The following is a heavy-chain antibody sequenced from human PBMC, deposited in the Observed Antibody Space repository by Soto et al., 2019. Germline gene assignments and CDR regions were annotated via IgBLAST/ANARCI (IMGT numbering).Heavy chain of an antibody. CDR1: GVSLSSGDFY. J-gene: IGHJ4*02. V-gene: IGHV4-30-4*01. CDR3: ARQNGYDAGFGH. CDR2: IYSSGST. Sequence: QVQLQESGPGLVKPSQTLSLTCTVSGVSLSSGDFYWTWIRQSPEKGLEWIGYIYSSGSTYYNPSLKTRVTILVDPSKNQFSLSLRSVTAADTAESDCARQNGYDAGFGHWGQVLLGTVS. D-gene: IGHD5-12*01.